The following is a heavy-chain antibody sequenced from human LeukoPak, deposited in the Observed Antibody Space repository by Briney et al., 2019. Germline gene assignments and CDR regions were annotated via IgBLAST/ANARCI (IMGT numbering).Heavy chain of an antibody. Sequence: SQTLSLTCTVSGGSISSGGYYWSWIRQHPGKGLEWIGYIYYSGSTYYNPSLKGRVTISVDTSKNQFSLKLSSVTAADTAVYYCARDRSTVTTDNWYFDLWGRGTLVTVSS. CDR3: ARDRSTVTTDNWYFDL. CDR1: GGSISSGGYY. CDR2: IYYSGST. J-gene: IGHJ2*01. D-gene: IGHD4-17*01. V-gene: IGHV4-31*03.